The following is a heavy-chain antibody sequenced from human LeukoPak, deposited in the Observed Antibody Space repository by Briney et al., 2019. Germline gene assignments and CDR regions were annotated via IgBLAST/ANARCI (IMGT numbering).Heavy chain of an antibody. CDR3: ARDRVLSDNRWSLDP. CDR2: IGSDGRYK. D-gene: IGHD2/OR15-2a*01. J-gene: IGHJ5*02. V-gene: IGHV3-33*01. Sequence: GGSLRLSCAASGFTFSTYGMHWVRLAPGKGLEWVATIGSDGRYKYSADSVRGRFTISRDNSKNTLELHMNSLSTEDTAVYYCARDRVLSDNRWSLDPWGQGTLVTVSS. CDR1: GFTFSTYG.